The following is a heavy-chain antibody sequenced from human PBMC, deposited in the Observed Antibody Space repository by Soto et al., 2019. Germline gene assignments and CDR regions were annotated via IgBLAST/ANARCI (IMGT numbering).Heavy chain of an antibody. CDR2: INAGNGNT. CDR3: AREGRKQWLVARRYNWFDP. D-gene: IGHD6-19*01. Sequence: ASVKVSCKASGYTFTSYAMHWVRQAPGQRLEWMGWINAGNGNTKYSQKFQGRVTITRDTSASTAYMELSSLRSEDTAVYYCAREGRKQWLVARRYNWFDPWGQGTLVTVSS. J-gene: IGHJ5*02. V-gene: IGHV1-3*01. CDR1: GYTFTSYA.